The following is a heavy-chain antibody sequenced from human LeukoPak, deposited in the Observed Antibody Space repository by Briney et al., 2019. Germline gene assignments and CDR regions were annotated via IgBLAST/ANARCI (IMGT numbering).Heavy chain of an antibody. CDR1: GFTFSSYA. CDR3: AKQPFYCSSTSCSAFFDY. CDR2: ISGSGGST. V-gene: IGHV3-23*01. J-gene: IGHJ4*02. Sequence: GGSLRLSCAASGFTFSSYAMSWVRQAPGKGLEWVSAISGSGGSTYYADSVKGRFAISRDNSKNTLYLQMNSLGAEDTAVYYCAKQPFYCSSTSCSAFFDYWGQGTLVTVSS. D-gene: IGHD2-2*01.